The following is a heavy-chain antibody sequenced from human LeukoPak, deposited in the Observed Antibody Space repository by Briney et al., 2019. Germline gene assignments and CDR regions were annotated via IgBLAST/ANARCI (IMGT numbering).Heavy chain of an antibody. CDR1: GGSTSGYY. V-gene: IGHV4-59*01. J-gene: IGHJ4*02. CDR3: ARLIHGRVVTAIEH. Sequence: PSETLSLTCSVSGGSTSGYYWNWIRQPPGRGLEWIAYIHYSGSTDYNPSLKSRVTISVDTSKNQFSLRLRSATAADTAVYYCARLIHGRVVTAIEHWGQGVLVTVSS. D-gene: IGHD2-21*02. CDR2: IHYSGST.